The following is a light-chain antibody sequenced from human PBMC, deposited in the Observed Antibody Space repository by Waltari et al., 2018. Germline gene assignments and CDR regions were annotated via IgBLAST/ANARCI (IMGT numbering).Light chain of an antibody. J-gene: IGKJ1*01. CDR3: QHYDGVPPWT. CDR1: RDIKNY. CDR2: DAS. V-gene: IGKV1-33*01. Sequence: DIQMTQSPSSLSASVGDRVTLTCQASRDIKNYLNWYQQKPGKAPKLLIYDASTLETGVPSRFSGSGSGTDFVFTISRLQPEDIATYYCQHYDGVPPWTFGQGTRVDFK.